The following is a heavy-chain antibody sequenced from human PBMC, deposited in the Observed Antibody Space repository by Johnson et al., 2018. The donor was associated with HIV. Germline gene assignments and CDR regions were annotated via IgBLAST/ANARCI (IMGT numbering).Heavy chain of an antibody. V-gene: IGHV3-30-3*01. J-gene: IGHJ3*02. Sequence: QVQLVESGGGVVQPGRSLRLSCAASGFTFSSYAMHWVRQAPGKGLEWVAVISYDGSNKYYADSVKGRFTISRDNSKNTLYLQMNSLRAEDTAVYYCAKAGDYYDISGYYDAFDIWGQGTMVTVSS. CDR2: ISYDGSNK. CDR3: AKAGDYYDISGYYDAFDI. CDR1: GFTFSSYA. D-gene: IGHD3-22*01.